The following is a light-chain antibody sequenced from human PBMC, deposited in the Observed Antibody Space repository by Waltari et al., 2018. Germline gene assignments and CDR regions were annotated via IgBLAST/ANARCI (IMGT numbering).Light chain of an antibody. Sequence: QSALPRTASVSGSPGQPITISCSGTTSDFGTFNLFPWYQQHPGKAPTLIIYDVNKRPSGVSNRFSGSKSGNTAFLTISGLQSADEADYYCCSYAGSAISMFGGGTKVTVL. CDR3: CSYAGSAISM. CDR2: DVN. V-gene: IGLV2-23*02. CDR1: TSDFGTFNL. J-gene: IGLJ3*02.